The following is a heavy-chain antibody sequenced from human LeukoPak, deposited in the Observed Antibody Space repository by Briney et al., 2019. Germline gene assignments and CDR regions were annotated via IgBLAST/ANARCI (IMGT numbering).Heavy chain of an antibody. Sequence: SETLSLTCTVSGGSISSNSYYWGWIRQPPGKGLEWIGSIYYTGTTNYNPLFESRATISVDTSKNQFSLKLTSVTAADTAVYFCARGEDFERYYLAYWGQGTLVTVSS. D-gene: IGHD3-9*01. CDR1: GGSISSNSYY. CDR2: IYYTGTT. CDR3: ARGEDFERYYLAY. J-gene: IGHJ4*02. V-gene: IGHV4-39*07.